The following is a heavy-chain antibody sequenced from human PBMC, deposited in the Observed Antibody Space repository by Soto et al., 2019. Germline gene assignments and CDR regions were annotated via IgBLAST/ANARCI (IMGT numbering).Heavy chain of an antibody. CDR2: ISYDGNKK. D-gene: IGHD4-4*01. CDR3: AKDGNPTVTTSWYYFDY. V-gene: IGHV3-30*18. Sequence: QVQLVESGGGVVQPGRSLRLSCAASGFTFSSYGMHWVRQAPGKGLEWVAVISYDGNKKYFADSVKGRFTISRDNSKNTLYLQMNSLRAEDTAVYYCAKDGNPTVTTSWYYFDYWGQGTLVTVSS. CDR1: GFTFSSYG. J-gene: IGHJ4*02.